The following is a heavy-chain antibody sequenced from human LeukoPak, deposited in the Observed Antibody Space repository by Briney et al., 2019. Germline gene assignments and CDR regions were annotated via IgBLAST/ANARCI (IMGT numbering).Heavy chain of an antibody. Sequence: SETLSLTCTVSGGSISSSSYYWGWIRQPPGTGLEWIGSIYYSGSTYYNPSLKSRVTISVDTSKNQFSLKLSSVTAADTAVYYCARQYSSGWHGLNWFDPWGQGTLVTVSS. J-gene: IGHJ5*02. V-gene: IGHV4-39*01. CDR2: IYYSGST. CDR1: GGSISSSSYY. CDR3: ARQYSSGWHGLNWFDP. D-gene: IGHD6-19*01.